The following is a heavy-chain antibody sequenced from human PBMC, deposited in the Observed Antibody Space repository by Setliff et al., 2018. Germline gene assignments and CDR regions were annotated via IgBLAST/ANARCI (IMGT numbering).Heavy chain of an antibody. CDR1: GGSVGNSYYY. D-gene: IGHD1-1*01. V-gene: IGHV4-39*01. CDR3: ARTGTYRYFDY. Sequence: LSLTCTASGGSVGNSYYYWNWIRQPPGKGLEWIGRIYYRGDTYYNASLKGRLTISVDTAQNQFSLRLTSVTAADTAVYYCARTGTYRYFDYWGQGALVTVSS. CDR2: IYYRGDT. J-gene: IGHJ4*02.